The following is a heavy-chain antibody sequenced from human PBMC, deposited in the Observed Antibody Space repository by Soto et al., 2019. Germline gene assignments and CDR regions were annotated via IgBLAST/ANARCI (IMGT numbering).Heavy chain of an antibody. D-gene: IGHD3-10*02. CDR1: GGTFSSYT. Sequence: ASVKVSCKASGGTFSSYTISWVRQAPGQGLEWMGRIIPILGIANYAQKFQGRVTITADKSTSTAYMELSSLRSEDTAVYYCASMFGESETYYYYYMDVWGKGTTVTVSS. CDR2: IIPILGIA. CDR3: ASMFGESETYYYYYMDV. J-gene: IGHJ6*03. V-gene: IGHV1-69*02.